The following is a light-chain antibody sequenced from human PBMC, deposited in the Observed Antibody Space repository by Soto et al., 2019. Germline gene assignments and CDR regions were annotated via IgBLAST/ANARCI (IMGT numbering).Light chain of an antibody. V-gene: IGKV1-27*01. J-gene: IGKJ2*03. CDR2: AAS. Sequence: DIQMTQSPSSLSASVGDRVTITCRASQGISNYLVWYQQKPGKVPKLLIYAASTLQSGVPSRFSGSGSGTDFTLTISRLEPEDSAVYYCHCQQFDSSRIYSFGQGTKLEI. CDR3: HCQQFDSSRIYS. CDR1: QGISNY.